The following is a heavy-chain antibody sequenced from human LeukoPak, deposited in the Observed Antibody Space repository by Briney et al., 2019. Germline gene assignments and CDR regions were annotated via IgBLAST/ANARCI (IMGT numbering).Heavy chain of an antibody. CDR3: ARPFLRAFDY. J-gene: IGHJ4*02. CDR1: GFTFSTYW. V-gene: IGHV3-7*01. D-gene: IGHD4-17*01. CDR2: IKQDGSEK. Sequence: GGSLRLSCAASGFTFSTYWMSWVRQAPGKGLEWVANIKQDGSEKYYVDSVKGRFTISGDNAKNSLYLQMNSLRAEDTALYYCARPFLRAFDYWGQGTLVTVSS.